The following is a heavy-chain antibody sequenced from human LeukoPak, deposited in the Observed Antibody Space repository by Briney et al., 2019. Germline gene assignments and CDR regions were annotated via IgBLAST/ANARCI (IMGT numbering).Heavy chain of an antibody. CDR2: INHSGST. CDR1: GGSFSGYY. Sequence: SETLSLTCAVYGGSFSGYYWSWTRQPPGKGLEWIGEINHSGSTNYNPSLKSRVTISVDTSKNQFSLKLNSVTAADTAVYFCARRALGGMAAFDIWGQGTRVTVSP. CDR3: ARRALGGMAAFDI. V-gene: IGHV4-34*01. J-gene: IGHJ3*02. D-gene: IGHD3-16*01.